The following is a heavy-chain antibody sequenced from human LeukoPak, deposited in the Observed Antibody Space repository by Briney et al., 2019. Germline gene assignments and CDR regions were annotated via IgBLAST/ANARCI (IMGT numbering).Heavy chain of an antibody. CDR2: ISGSGGST. Sequence: GGSLRLSCAASGFTFSSYAMSWVRQATRKRLEWVSAISGSGGSTYYADSVKGRFTISRDNSKNTLYLQMNSLRAEDTAVYYCAKNHYGDHFDYWGQGTLVTVSS. CDR1: GFTFSSYA. CDR3: AKNHYGDHFDY. D-gene: IGHD4-17*01. J-gene: IGHJ4*02. V-gene: IGHV3-23*01.